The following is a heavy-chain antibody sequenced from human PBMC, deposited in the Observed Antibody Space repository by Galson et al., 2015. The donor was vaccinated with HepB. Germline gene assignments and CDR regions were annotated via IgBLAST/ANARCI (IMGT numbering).Heavy chain of an antibody. Sequence: CAISGDSVSSNSAAWNWIRQSPSRGLEWLGRTYCRSKWYNDYAVSVKSRITINPDTSKNQFSLQLNSVTPEDTAVYYCARQFHSSAWYVGLDYWGQGTLVTVSS. CDR2: TYCRSKWYN. D-gene: IGHD6-19*01. J-gene: IGHJ4*02. V-gene: IGHV6-1*01. CDR3: ARQFHSSAWYVGLDY. CDR1: GDSVSSNSAA.